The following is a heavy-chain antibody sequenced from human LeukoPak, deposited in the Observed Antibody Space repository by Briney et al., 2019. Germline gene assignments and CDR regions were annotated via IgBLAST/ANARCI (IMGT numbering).Heavy chain of an antibody. Sequence: PSESLSLTCTVSGGSISSSSYYWGWIRQRPGKGLEWIGSIYYSGSTYYNPSLKSRVTISVDTSKNQFSLKLSSVTAADTALYYCAKLTCSSTFCPLDYWGQGTLVTVSS. V-gene: IGHV4-39*01. J-gene: IGHJ4*02. CDR1: GGSISSSSYY. CDR2: IYYSGST. CDR3: AKLTCSSTFCPLDY. D-gene: IGHD2-2*01.